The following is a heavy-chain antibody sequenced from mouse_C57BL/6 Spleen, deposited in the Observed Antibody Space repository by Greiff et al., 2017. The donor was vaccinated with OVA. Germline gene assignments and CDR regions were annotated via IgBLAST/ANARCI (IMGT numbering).Heavy chain of an antibody. J-gene: IGHJ3*01. V-gene: IGHV5-6*01. CDR1: GFTFSSYG. CDR3: TDYDWFAY. Sequence: EVMLVESGGDLVKPGGSLKLSCAASGFTFSSYGMSWVRQTPDKRLEWVATISSGGSYTYYPDSVKGRFTISRDNAKNTLYLQMSSLKSEDTAMYYCTDYDWFAYWGQGTLVTVSA. CDR2: ISSGGSYT. D-gene: IGHD2-4*01.